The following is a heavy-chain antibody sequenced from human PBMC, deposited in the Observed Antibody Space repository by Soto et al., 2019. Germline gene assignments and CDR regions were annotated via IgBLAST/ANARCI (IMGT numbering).Heavy chain of an antibody. V-gene: IGHV4-59*01. Sequence: QVQLQESGPGLVKPSETLSLTCTVSGGSISSYYWSWIRQPPGKGLEWIGYIYYSGRTNYNPSIKRRVTISVDTSKNQFSLKLSSVTAADTAVYYCARGSEYSYGRGDMAPFDYWGQGTLVTVSS. CDR3: ARGSEYSYGRGDMAPFDY. D-gene: IGHD5-18*01. CDR1: GGSISSYY. J-gene: IGHJ4*02. CDR2: IYYSGRT.